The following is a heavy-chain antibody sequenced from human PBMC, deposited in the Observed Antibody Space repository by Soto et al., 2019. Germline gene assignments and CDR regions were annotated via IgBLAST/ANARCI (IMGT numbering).Heavy chain of an antibody. J-gene: IGHJ4*02. V-gene: IGHV4-39*01. CDR3: ARQRTSVVTQACFDV. CDR1: GDSISSRSYY. Sequence: NPSETLSLTCTVTGDSISSRSYYWGWIRQPPGKGLEWIGSIYYSGSTYNNPSLRSRVSMSIDTSKDQFSLKLKSVTAADTALYFCARQRTSVVTQACFDVWGPGSLVTVSS. D-gene: IGHD2-21*02. CDR2: IYYSGST.